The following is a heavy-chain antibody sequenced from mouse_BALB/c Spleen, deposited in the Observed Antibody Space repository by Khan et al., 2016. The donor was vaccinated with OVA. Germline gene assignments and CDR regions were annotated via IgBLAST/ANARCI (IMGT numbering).Heavy chain of an antibody. Sequence: EVELVESGGGLVQPGGSRRLSCATSEFTFTDYYMNWVRQPPGKALEWLGFIRNKANNYTTEYSASVKGRFTISRDNSQSTFYIQMNTLRTEDSATYYCARADFYVCYFFSMDYWGQGTSVTVSS. CDR1: EFTFTDYY. J-gene: IGHJ4*01. V-gene: IGHV7-3*02. CDR3: ARADFYVCYFFSMDY. D-gene: IGHD2-3*01. CDR2: IRNKANNYTT.